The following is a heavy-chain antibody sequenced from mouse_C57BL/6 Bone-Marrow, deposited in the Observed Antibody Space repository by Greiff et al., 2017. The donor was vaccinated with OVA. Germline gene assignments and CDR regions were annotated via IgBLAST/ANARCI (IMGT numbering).Heavy chain of an antibody. J-gene: IGHJ2*01. CDR1: GYTFTSYW. CDR2: IDPSDSYT. CDR3: AIFITTVVAPAYFDY. V-gene: IGHV1-69*01. Sequence: QVQLQQPGAELVMPGASVKLSCKASGYTFTSYWMHWVKQRPGQGLEWIGEIDPSDSYTNYNQKFKGKSTLTVDKSSSTAYMQLSSLTSEDSAVYYCAIFITTVVAPAYFDYWGQGTTLTVSS. D-gene: IGHD1-1*01.